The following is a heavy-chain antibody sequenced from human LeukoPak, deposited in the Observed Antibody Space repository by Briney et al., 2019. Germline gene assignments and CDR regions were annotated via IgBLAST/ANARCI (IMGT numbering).Heavy chain of an antibody. D-gene: IGHD2-21*02. J-gene: IGHJ4*02. Sequence: GGSLRLSCAASGFTFSSYGMHWVRQAPGKGLEWVAFIRYDGSNKYYADSVKGRFTISRDNSKNTLYLQMNSLRAEDTAVYYCAKPPPLGDWSTFFDYWGQGTLVTVPS. CDR3: AKPPPLGDWSTFFDY. CDR2: IRYDGSNK. V-gene: IGHV3-30*02. CDR1: GFTFSSYG.